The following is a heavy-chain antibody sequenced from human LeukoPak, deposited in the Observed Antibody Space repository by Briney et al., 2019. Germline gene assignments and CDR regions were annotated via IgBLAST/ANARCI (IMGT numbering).Heavy chain of an antibody. D-gene: IGHD3-16*01. CDR1: GGTFSSYA. J-gene: IGHJ6*02. CDR3: ASSRGVYYYYGMDV. CDR2: IIPIFGTA. V-gene: IGHV1-69*01. Sequence: SVKVPCKASGGTFSSYAISWVRQAPGQGLEWMGGIIPIFGTANYAQKFQGRVTITADESTSTAYMELSSLRSEDTAVYYCASSRGVYYYYGMDVWGQGTTVTVSS.